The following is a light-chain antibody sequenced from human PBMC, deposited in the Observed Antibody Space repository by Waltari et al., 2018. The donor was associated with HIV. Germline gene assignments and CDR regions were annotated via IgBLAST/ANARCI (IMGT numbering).Light chain of an antibody. J-gene: IGLJ2*01. CDR2: DTS. V-gene: IGLV7-46*01. CDR1: SGPVTSGHY. Sequence: QAVVTQEPSLTVSPGGTVTLTCSSSSGPVTSGHYPYWFRQKPGQAPRTLSYDTSSRQSWTPTRFSGSLLGGKAALTLSGAPPEDEAEYYCLLSYAGSRPVIFGGGTQLTVL. CDR3: LLSYAGSRPVI.